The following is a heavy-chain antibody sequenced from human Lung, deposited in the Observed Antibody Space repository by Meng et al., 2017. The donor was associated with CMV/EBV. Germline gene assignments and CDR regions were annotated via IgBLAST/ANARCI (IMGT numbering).Heavy chain of an antibody. Sequence: SXTXSLXCTVSGASARGPYWAWIRQSPLKGLEWLGSTYFVGDTKYNPSLKSRATISLDTSQDLVSLTLASVTSANTAIYYCARVPYASGNYFQGPPRYFDLXGHGXLVTVSS. CDR1: GASARGPY. CDR3: ARVPYASGNYFQGPPRYFDL. V-gene: IGHV4-59*02. J-gene: IGHJ2*01. CDR2: TYFVGDT. D-gene: IGHD3-10*01.